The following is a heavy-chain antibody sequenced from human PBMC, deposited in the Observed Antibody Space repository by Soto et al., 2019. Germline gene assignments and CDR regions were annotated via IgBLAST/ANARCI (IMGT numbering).Heavy chain of an antibody. CDR2: ISWNSGSI. V-gene: IGHV3-9*01. D-gene: IGHD3-3*01. J-gene: IGHJ4*02. CDR3: AKDIVASTIFGITLGNYFDS. Sequence: EVQLVESGGGLVQPGRSLRLSCAASGFTFDDYAMHWVRQAPGKGLEWVSGISWNSGSIGYADSVKGRFTISRDNAKNSLYLQMNSLRAEDTALYYCAKDIVASTIFGITLGNYFDSWGQGTLVTVSS. CDR1: GFTFDDYA.